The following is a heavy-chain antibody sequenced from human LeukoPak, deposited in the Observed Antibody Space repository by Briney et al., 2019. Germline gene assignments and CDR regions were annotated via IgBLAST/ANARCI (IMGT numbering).Heavy chain of an antibody. CDR2: ISSSSLTI. CDR1: GXTFSSYS. J-gene: IGHJ4*02. D-gene: IGHD3-10*01. V-gene: IGHV3-48*02. CDR3: ARANYGSGSYRALDY. Sequence: GGSLRLSCAASGXTFSSYSMNWVRQAPGKGLERVSYISSSSLTIYYADSVKGRFTISRDNARNSLYLQMNSLRDEDTAVYYCARANYGSGSYRALDYWGQGTLVTVSS.